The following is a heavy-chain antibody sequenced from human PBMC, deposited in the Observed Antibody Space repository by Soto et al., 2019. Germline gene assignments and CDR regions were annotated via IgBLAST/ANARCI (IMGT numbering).Heavy chain of an antibody. CDR2: ISAYNCNT. CDR1: GYTFTSYG. Sequence: GASVKVSCKASGYTFTSYGISWVRQAPGHGLEWMGWISAYNCNTNYAQKLQGRVTMTTDTSTSTAYMELRSLRADDTAVYYCAREVNGDSSGYWAGRAFDIWGQGTMVTVSS. J-gene: IGHJ3*02. D-gene: IGHD3-22*01. CDR3: AREVNGDSSGYWAGRAFDI. V-gene: IGHV1-18*04.